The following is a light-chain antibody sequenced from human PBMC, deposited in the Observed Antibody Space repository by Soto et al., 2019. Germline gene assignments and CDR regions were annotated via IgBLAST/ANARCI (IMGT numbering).Light chain of an antibody. V-gene: IGKV3-20*01. CDR1: QSVSSNY. Sequence: GVSQSAATLSLSPGERATLSCRAIQSVSSNYLAWYQQKPGQAPRLLIYGASTRATGIPDRFSGSGSGTDFTLTISRLEPEDSAVYYCQQYGSSPTWAFGQGTKVDIK. CDR2: GAS. J-gene: IGKJ1*01. CDR3: QQYGSSPTWA.